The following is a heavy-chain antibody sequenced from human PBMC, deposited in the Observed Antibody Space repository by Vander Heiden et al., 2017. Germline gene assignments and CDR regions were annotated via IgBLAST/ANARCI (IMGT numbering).Heavy chain of an antibody. CDR3: ATDRGGDYDFWSGYPLPLY. V-gene: IGHV1-24*01. CDR2: FDPEDGET. J-gene: IGHJ4*02. CDR1: GYTLTELS. Sequence: QVQLVQSGAEVKKPGASVKVACKVSGYTLTELSLPWVRQAPGKGLEWMGGFDPEDGETIYAQKFQGRVTMTEDTSTDTAYMELSSLRSEDTAVYYCATDRGGDYDFWSGYPLPLYWGQGTLVTVSS. D-gene: IGHD3-3*01.